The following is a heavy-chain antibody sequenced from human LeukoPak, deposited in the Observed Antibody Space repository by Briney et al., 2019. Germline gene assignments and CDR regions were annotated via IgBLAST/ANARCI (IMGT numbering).Heavy chain of an antibody. CDR3: AKGQGWYVDY. J-gene: IGHJ4*02. CDR2: IQYDGSNE. CDR1: GSTFNGYG. D-gene: IGHD6-19*01. Sequence: GGSLRLSCAASGSTFNGYGMHWVRQAPGKGLEWVAFIQYDGSNEKYVDSVKGRFTVSRDNSKNMLYLQMNSLRAEDTSVYYCAKGQGWYVDYWGQGTLVTVSS. V-gene: IGHV3-30*02.